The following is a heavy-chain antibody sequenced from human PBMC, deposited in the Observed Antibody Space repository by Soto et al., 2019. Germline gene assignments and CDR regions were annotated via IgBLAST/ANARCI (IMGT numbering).Heavy chain of an antibody. J-gene: IGHJ5*02. V-gene: IGHV1-3*01. D-gene: IGHD2-2*01. CDR1: GYTFTSYA. CDR3: AKDYQDWFDP. Sequence: QVPLVQSGAEVKKPGASVKVSCKASGYTFTSYAMHWVRQAPGQRLEWMGWINAGNGNTKYSQKFQGRVTITRDTSASTAYMELSSLRSEDTAVYYCAKDYQDWFDPWGQGTLVTVSS. CDR2: INAGNGNT.